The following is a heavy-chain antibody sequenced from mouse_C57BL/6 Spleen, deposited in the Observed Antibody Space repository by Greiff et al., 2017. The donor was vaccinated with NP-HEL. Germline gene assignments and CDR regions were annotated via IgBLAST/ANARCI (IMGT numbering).Heavy chain of an antibody. CDR2: IYPGGGYT. V-gene: IGHV1-63*01. J-gene: IGHJ2*01. D-gene: IGHD1-1*01. CDR1: GYTFTNYW. Sequence: QVHVKQSGAELVRPGTSVKMSCKASGYTFTNYWIGWAKQRPGHGLEWIGDIYPGGGYTNYNEKFKGKATLTADKSSSTAYMQFSSLTSEDSAIYYCARSGYGSPYYFDYWGQGTTLTVSS. CDR3: ARSGYGSPYYFDY.